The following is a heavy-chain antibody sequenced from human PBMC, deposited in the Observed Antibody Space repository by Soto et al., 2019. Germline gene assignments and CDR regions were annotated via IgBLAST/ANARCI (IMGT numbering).Heavy chain of an antibody. CDR3: ASRTVLRFLEWLPRRNYYYGMDV. V-gene: IGHV4-38-2*01. Sequence: ASETLSLTCAVSGYSISSGYYWGWIRQPPGKGLEWIGSIYHSGSTYYNPSLKSRVTISVDTSKNQFSLKLSSVTAADTAVYYCASRTVLRFLEWLPRRNYYYGMDVWGQGTTVTVSS. CDR1: GYSISSGYY. D-gene: IGHD3-3*01. J-gene: IGHJ6*02. CDR2: IYHSGST.